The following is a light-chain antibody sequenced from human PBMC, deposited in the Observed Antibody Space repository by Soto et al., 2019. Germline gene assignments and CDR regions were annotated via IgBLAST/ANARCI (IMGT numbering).Light chain of an antibody. CDR3: QQYNSYPLP. CDR1: QSISSW. Sequence: DIQMTQSPSTLSASVGDRVTITCRASQSISSWLAWYQQKPGKAPKLLIYDVSSLESGVPSRFSGSGSGTEFTLTISSLQPDDFATYYCQQYNSYPLPFGGGTKVDIK. J-gene: IGKJ4*01. V-gene: IGKV1-5*01. CDR2: DVS.